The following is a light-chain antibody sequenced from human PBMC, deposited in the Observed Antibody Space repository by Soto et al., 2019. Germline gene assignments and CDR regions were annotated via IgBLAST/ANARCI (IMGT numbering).Light chain of an antibody. CDR2: GNS. CDR3: QSYDSSLSGVV. CDR1: SSNIGAGYD. J-gene: IGLJ2*01. V-gene: IGLV1-40*01. Sequence: QAVVTQPPSVSGAPGQRVTISCTGSSSNIGAGYDVHWYQQLPGTAPKLLIYGNSNRPSGVPDRFSGSKSGTSASLAINGLQAEDEADYYCQSYDSSLSGVVFGGGTKVTVL.